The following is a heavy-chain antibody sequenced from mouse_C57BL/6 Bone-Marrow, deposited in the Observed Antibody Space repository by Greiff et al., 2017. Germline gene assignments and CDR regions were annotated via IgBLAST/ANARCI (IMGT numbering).Heavy chain of an antibody. CDR2: IYPGSGST. D-gene: IGHD3-2*02. J-gene: IGHJ3*01. CDR3: ARERRTAQALFAY. CDR1: GYTFTSYW. V-gene: IGHV1-55*01. Sequence: QVQLKQPGAELVKPGASVKMSCKASGYTFTSYWITWVKQRPGQGLEWIGDIYPGSGSTNYNEKFKSKATLTVDTSSSTAYMQLSSLTSEDSAVYYCARERRTAQALFAYWGQGTLVTVSA.